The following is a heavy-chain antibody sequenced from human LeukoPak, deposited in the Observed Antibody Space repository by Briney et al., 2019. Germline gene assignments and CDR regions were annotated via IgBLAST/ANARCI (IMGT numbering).Heavy chain of an antibody. CDR2: IYYSGST. D-gene: IGHD3-10*01. CDR3: ARDRMVRGVMGAFDI. V-gene: IGHV4-30-4*01. Sequence: SETLSLTCTVSGGSISSGDYYWSWIRQPPGKGLEWIGYIYYSGSTYYNPSLKSRVTISVDTSKNQFSLKLSSVTAADTAVYYCARDRMVRGVMGAFDIWGQGTMVTVSS. CDR1: GGSISSGDYY. J-gene: IGHJ3*02.